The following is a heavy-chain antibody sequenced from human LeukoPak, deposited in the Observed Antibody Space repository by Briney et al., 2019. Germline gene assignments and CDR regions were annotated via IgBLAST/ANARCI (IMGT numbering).Heavy chain of an antibody. J-gene: IGHJ4*02. D-gene: IGHD4-17*01. CDR2: IYSGGST. CDR3: AREAVTRHYFDC. CDR1: GFTVSSNY. Sequence: GGSLRLSCAASGFTVSSNYMNWVRQAPGKGLEWVSVIYSGGSTYYSDSVKGRSTISRDNSKNTLCLQMDSLRAEDTAVYCCAREAVTRHYFDCWGQGTLVTVCS. V-gene: IGHV3-53*01.